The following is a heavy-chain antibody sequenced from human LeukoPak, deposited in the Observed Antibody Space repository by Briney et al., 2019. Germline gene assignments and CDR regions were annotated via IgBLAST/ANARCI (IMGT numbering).Heavy chain of an antibody. V-gene: IGHV1-24*01. J-gene: IGHJ4*02. CDR3: ATGRQLWLRPPFDY. D-gene: IGHD5-18*01. CDR2: FDPEDGET. Sequence: ASVKVSCKVSGYTLTELSMHWVRQAPGKGLESMGGFDPEDGETIYAQKFQGRVTMTEDTSTDTAYMELSSLRSEDTAVYYCATGRQLWLRPPFDYWGQGTLVTVSS. CDR1: GYTLTELS.